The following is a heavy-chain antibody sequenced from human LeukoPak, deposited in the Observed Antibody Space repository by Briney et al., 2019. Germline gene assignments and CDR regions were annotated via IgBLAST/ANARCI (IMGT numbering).Heavy chain of an antibody. Sequence: GGSLRLSCAASGFTFNNYSMNWVRQAPGKGLEWVSSISISSSDIYYADSLKGRLTISRDNAKTSLYLQMNSLRAEDTALYYCASLPRYYYYYMDVWGKGTTVTVYS. J-gene: IGHJ6*03. CDR2: ISISSSDI. CDR1: GFTFNNYS. V-gene: IGHV3-21*01. CDR3: ASLPRYYYYYMDV.